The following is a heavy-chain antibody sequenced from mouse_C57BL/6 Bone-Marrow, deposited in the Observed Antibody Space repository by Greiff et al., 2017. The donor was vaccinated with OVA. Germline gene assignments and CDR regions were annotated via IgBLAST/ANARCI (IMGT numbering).Heavy chain of an antibody. CDR3: ARGRELHAMDY. J-gene: IGHJ4*01. V-gene: IGHV1-55*01. CDR1: GYTFTSYW. Sequence: QVHVKQPGAELVKPGASVKMSCKASGYTFTSYWITWVKQRPGQGLEWIGDIYPGSGSTNYNEKFKSKATLTVDTSSSTAYMQLSSLTSEDSAVDNGARGRELHAMDYWGQGTSVTVSS. D-gene: IGHD2-1*01. CDR2: IYPGSGST.